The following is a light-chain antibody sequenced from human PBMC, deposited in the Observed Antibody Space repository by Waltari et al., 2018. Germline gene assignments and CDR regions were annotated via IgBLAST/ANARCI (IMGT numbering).Light chain of an antibody. CDR3: SSYTNRDTHVI. J-gene: IGLJ2*01. V-gene: IGLV2-14*03. CDR2: DVN. CDR1: NSDVAGYNY. Sequence: QSTLTQPASVSGSPGQSITISCTGTNSDVAGYNYVSWYQQLPGKAPKLMFYDVNKWPSGVSNRFSGSKSGNTASLTISGLQAEDEADYYCSSYTNRDTHVIFGGGTKLTVL.